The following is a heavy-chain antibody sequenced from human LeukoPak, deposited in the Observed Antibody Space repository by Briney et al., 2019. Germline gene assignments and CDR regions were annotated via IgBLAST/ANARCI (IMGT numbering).Heavy chain of an antibody. V-gene: IGHV3-43D*03. CDR1: GFSLDDYV. Sequence: PGGSLRLSCAASGFSLDDYVMHWVRQAPGKGLEWVSLISWDGGSTYYADSVKGRFTISRDNSKNSLYLQMNSLRAEDTALYYCAKDIRGSTSWYGLDYWGQGTLVTVSS. D-gene: IGHD6-13*01. J-gene: IGHJ4*02. CDR2: ISWDGGST. CDR3: AKDIRGSTSWYGLDY.